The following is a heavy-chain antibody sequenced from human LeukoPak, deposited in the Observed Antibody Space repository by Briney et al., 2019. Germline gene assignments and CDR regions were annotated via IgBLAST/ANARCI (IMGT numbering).Heavy chain of an antibody. CDR1: GYTFTGYY. CDR2: INPNSGGT. Sequence: ASVTVSCKASGYTFTGYYMHWVRQAPGQGLEWMGWINPNSGGTNYAQKFQGRVTMTRDTSISTAYMELSRLRSDDTAVYYCARVGRDGYNRPGYYYYYMDVWGKGTRSPSP. J-gene: IGHJ6*03. D-gene: IGHD5-24*01. V-gene: IGHV1-2*02. CDR3: ARVGRDGYNRPGYYYYYMDV.